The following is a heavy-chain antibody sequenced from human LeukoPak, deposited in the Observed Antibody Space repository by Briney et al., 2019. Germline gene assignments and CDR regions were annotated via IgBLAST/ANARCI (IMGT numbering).Heavy chain of an antibody. CDR3: ASSRYGGKFDY. V-gene: IGHV1-46*01. CDR1: GYTFTSYY. CDR2: INPSGGST. Sequence: GASVKVSCKASGYTFTSYYMHWVRQAPGEGLEWMGIINPSGGSTSYAQKFQGRVTMTRDMSTSTVYMELSSLRSEDTAVYYCASSRYGGKFDYWGQGTLVTVSS. J-gene: IGHJ4*02. D-gene: IGHD4-23*01.